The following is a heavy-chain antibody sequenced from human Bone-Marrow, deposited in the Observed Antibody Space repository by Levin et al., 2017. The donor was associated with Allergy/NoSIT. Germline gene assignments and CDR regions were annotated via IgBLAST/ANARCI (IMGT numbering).Heavy chain of an antibody. J-gene: IGHJ3*02. V-gene: IGHV3-30*18. Sequence: GESLKISCAASGFTFSSYGMHWVRQAPGKGLEWVAVISYDGSNKYYADSVKGRFTISRDNSKNTLYLQMNSLRAEDTAVYYCAKDKVRNDSSGYYAALDIWGQGTMVTVSS. CDR1: GFTFSSYG. D-gene: IGHD3-22*01. CDR2: ISYDGSNK. CDR3: AKDKVRNDSSGYYAALDI.